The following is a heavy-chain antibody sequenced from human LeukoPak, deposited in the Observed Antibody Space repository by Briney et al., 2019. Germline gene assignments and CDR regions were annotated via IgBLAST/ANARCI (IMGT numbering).Heavy chain of an antibody. Sequence: PGGSLRLSCAASGFILSDYNMHWVRQAPGKGLEWVAVISYDRSNKYYADSVKGRFTISRDDSKNTLYLQMNSLRAEDTAVYYCARDQTGFCSGSSCLGSTFDYWGQGTLVTVSS. J-gene: IGHJ4*02. CDR2: ISYDRSNK. V-gene: IGHV3-30*04. CDR3: ARDQTGFCSGSSCLGSTFDY. D-gene: IGHD2-15*01. CDR1: GFILSDYN.